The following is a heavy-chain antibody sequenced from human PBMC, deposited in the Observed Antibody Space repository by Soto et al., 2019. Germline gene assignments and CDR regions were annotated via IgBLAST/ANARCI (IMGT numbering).Heavy chain of an antibody. CDR3: AKPQIARHYYYGMEV. Sequence: GESLKISCKGSGYSFTSYWISWVRQMPGKGLEWMGRIDPSDSYTNYSPSFQGHVTISADKSISTAYLQWSSLTSEDTAVYYCAKPQIARHYYYGMEVWGQGTAVTVSS. CDR2: IDPSDSYT. J-gene: IGHJ6*02. CDR1: GYSFTSYW. V-gene: IGHV5-10-1*01.